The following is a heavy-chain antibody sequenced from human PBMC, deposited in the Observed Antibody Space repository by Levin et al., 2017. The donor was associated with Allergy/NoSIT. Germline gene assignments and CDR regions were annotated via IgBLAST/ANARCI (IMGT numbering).Heavy chain of an antibody. CDR1: GFTFSSYA. V-gene: IGHV3-64D*06. D-gene: IGHD3-10*01. Sequence: GESLKISCSASGFTFSSYAMHWVRQAPGKGLEYVSAISSNGGSTYYADSVKGRFTISRDNSKNTLYLQMSSLRAEDTAVYYCVNGYGSGSYYFDYWGQGTLVTVSS. CDR3: VNGYGSGSYYFDY. J-gene: IGHJ4*02. CDR2: ISSNGGST.